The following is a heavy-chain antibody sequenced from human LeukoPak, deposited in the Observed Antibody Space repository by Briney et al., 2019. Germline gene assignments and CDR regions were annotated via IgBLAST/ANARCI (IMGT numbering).Heavy chain of an antibody. CDR1: GYTFTSYD. Sequence: ASVKVSCKASGYTFTSYDINWVRQATGQGLEWMGWMNPNSGNTGYAQKFQGRVTITRNTSISTAYMELSSLRSEDTAVYYCARGADPHKREALGTGYYYMDVWGKGTTVTVSS. CDR3: ARGADPHKREALGTGYYYMDV. V-gene: IGHV1-8*03. J-gene: IGHJ6*03. D-gene: IGHD3/OR15-3a*01. CDR2: MNPNSGNT.